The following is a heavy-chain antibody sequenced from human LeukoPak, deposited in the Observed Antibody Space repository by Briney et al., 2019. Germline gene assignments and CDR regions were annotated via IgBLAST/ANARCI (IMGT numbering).Heavy chain of an antibody. CDR3: ARLRLWFGESTLFDY. D-gene: IGHD3-10*01. J-gene: IGHJ4*02. Sequence: SETLSLTCAVYGGSFSGYYWSWLRQPPGKGLEWIGEINHSGSTNYNPSLKSRVTISVDTSKNQFSLKLSSVTAADTAVYYCARLRLWFGESTLFDYWGQGTLVTVSS. V-gene: IGHV4-34*01. CDR1: GGSFSGYY. CDR2: INHSGST.